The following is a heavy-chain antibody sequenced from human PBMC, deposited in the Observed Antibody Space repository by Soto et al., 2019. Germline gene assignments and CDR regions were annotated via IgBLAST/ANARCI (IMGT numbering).Heavy chain of an antibody. Sequence: SETLSLTCTVSGGSISSGDYYWSWIRQPPGKGLEWIGYIYYSGSTYYNPSLKSRVTISVDTSKNQFSLKLSSVTAADTAVYYCARLSSRMINAFDIWGQATMVTVSS. CDR2: IYYSGST. D-gene: IGHD3-16*01. CDR1: GGSISSGDYY. J-gene: IGHJ3*02. V-gene: IGHV4-30-4*01. CDR3: ARLSSRMINAFDI.